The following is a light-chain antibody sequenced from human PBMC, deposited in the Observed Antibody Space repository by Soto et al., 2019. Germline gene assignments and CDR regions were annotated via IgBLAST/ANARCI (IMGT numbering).Light chain of an antibody. CDR3: QQYNNWPRT. V-gene: IGKV3-15*01. CDR2: GAS. J-gene: IGKJ1*01. CDR1: QSVIST. Sequence: EIVMPQSPATLSVSPGERATLSCRASQSVISTLAWYQQKPGQAPRLLIYGASTRATGIPARFSGSGSGTEFTLTISSLQSEDFAVYYCQQYNNWPRTFGQGTKVEIK.